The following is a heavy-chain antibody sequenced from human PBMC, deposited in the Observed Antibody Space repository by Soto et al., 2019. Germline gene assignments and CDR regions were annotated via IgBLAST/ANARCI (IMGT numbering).Heavy chain of an antibody. D-gene: IGHD3-22*01. J-gene: IGHJ4*02. CDR2: IYYSGST. CDR1: GGSISSSSYY. CDR3: ASRDYYDSSGFFDY. Sequence: SETLSLTCTVSGGSISSSSYYWGWIRQPPGKGLEWIRSIYYSGSTYYNPSLKSRVTISVDTSKNQFSLKLSSVTAADTAVYYCASRDYYDSSGFFDYWGQGTLVTVSS. V-gene: IGHV4-39*01.